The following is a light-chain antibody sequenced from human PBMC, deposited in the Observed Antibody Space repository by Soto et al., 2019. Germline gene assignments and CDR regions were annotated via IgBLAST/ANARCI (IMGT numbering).Light chain of an antibody. J-gene: IGKJ4*01. CDR1: QSVSSSF. V-gene: IGKV3-20*01. CDR3: QQYDNSPLT. Sequence: EIVLTRSPGTLSLSQGERATLSCRASQSVSSSFLAWYQQKPGQAPRLLIYGASSRATGIPDRFSGSGSGTDFTLTISRLEPEDFAVYYCQQYDNSPLTFGGGTKVEIK. CDR2: GAS.